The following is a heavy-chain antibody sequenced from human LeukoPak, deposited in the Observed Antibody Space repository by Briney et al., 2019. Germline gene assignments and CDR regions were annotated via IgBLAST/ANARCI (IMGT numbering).Heavy chain of an antibody. J-gene: IGHJ3*02. CDR1: GGTFSSYA. Sequence: SVKVSCKASGGTFSSYAISWVRQAPGQRLEWMGGIIPIFGTANYAQKFQGRVTITADESTSTAYMELSSLRSEDTAVYYCARAPSKRPFGALTWGIWGQGTMVTVSS. V-gene: IGHV1-69*13. D-gene: IGHD1-26*01. CDR3: ARAPSKRPFGALTWGI. CDR2: IIPIFGTA.